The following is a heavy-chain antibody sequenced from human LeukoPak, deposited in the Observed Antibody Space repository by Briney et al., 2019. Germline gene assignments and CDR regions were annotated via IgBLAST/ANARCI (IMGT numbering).Heavy chain of an antibody. V-gene: IGHV1-69*05. Sequence: ASVKVSCKASGGTFSSYAISWVRQAPGQGLEWMGEIIPIFGTANYAQKFQGRVTITTDESTSTAYMELSSLRSEDTAVYYCARGRYDYSNYWGQGTLVTVSS. D-gene: IGHD4-11*01. J-gene: IGHJ4*02. CDR1: GGTFSSYA. CDR3: ARGRYDYSNY. CDR2: IIPIFGTA.